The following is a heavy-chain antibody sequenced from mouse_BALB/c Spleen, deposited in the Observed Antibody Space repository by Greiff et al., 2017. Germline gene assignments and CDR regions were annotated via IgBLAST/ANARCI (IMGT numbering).Heavy chain of an antibody. Sequence: VHLVESGAELVRPGTSVKVSCKASGYAFTNYLIEWVKQRPGQGLEWIGVINPGSGGTNYNEKFKGKATLTADKSSSTAYMQLSSLTSDDSAVYFCARGGRPDYWGQGTTLTVSS. CDR3: ARGGRPDY. CDR1: GYAFTNYL. V-gene: IGHV1-54*01. J-gene: IGHJ2*01. CDR2: INPGSGGT.